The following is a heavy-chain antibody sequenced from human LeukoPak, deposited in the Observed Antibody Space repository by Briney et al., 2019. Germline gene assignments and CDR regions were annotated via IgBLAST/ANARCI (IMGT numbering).Heavy chain of an antibody. D-gene: IGHD6-13*01. Sequence: PGGSLRLSCAASGFTFSSYAMSWVRQAPGKGLEWVSAISGSGGSTYYADSVKGRFTISRDNSKNTLYLQMNSLRAEDTAVYYCARDPKPSSSWHGDYYYMDVWGKGTTVTVSS. CDR2: ISGSGGST. CDR3: ARDPKPSSSWHGDYYYMDV. CDR1: GFTFSSYA. V-gene: IGHV3-23*01. J-gene: IGHJ6*03.